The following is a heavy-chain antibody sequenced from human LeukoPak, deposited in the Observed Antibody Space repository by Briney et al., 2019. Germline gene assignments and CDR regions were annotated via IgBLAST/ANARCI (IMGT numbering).Heavy chain of an antibody. Sequence: GGSLRLSCAASGFTFSSYGMHWVRQAPGKGLEWVAVIWYDGSNKYYADSVKGRFTISRDNSKNTLYLQMNSLRAEDTAVYYCARDRGVVAAKYYYGMDVWGQGTTVTVSS. J-gene: IGHJ6*02. CDR3: ARDRGVVAAKYYYGMDV. CDR2: IWYDGSNK. V-gene: IGHV3-33*08. D-gene: IGHD2-15*01. CDR1: GFTFSSYG.